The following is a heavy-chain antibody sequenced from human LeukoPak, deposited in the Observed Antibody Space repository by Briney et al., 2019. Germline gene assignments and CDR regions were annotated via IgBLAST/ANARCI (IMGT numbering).Heavy chain of an antibody. J-gene: IGHJ4*02. CDR3: ARDGPSIVGAPLFDY. CDR1: GGSISSYY. D-gene: IGHD1-26*01. Sequence: SETLPLTCTVSGGSISSYYWSWIRQPAAKGREWIGRIYTSGSTNYNPSLKSRVTMLVDTSKNPFSLKLSPVTAADTAVYYCARDGPSIVGAPLFDYWGQGTLVTVSS. V-gene: IGHV4-4*07. CDR2: IYTSGST.